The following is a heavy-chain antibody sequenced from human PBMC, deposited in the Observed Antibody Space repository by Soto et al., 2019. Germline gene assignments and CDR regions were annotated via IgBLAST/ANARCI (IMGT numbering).Heavy chain of an antibody. CDR2: IYWDDDK. Sequence: GSGPTLVNPPQTLTLTCTFSGFSLSTSGVGVGWIRQPPGKALEWLALIYWDDDKRYSPSLKSRLTITKDTSKNQVVLTMTNMDPVDTATYYCALRRGYCSGGSCYSIWFDPWGQGTLVTVSS. V-gene: IGHV2-5*02. CDR3: ALRRGYCSGGSCYSIWFDP. CDR1: GFSLSTSGVG. J-gene: IGHJ5*02. D-gene: IGHD2-15*01.